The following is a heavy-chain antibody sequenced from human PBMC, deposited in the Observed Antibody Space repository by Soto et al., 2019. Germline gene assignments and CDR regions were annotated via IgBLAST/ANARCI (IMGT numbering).Heavy chain of an antibody. J-gene: IGHJ6*02. D-gene: IGHD2-2*01. CDR1: GFTFSSYA. CDR2: ISGSGGST. CDR3: AKGGCSSTSCYPGSPPHHYYYYYGMDV. V-gene: IGHV3-23*01. Sequence: GGSLRLSCAASGFTFSSYAMSWVRQAPGKGLEWVSAISGSGGSTYYADSVKGRFTISRDNSKNTLYLQMNSLRAEDTAVYYCAKGGCSSTSCYPGSPPHHYYYYYGMDVWGQGTTVTVSS.